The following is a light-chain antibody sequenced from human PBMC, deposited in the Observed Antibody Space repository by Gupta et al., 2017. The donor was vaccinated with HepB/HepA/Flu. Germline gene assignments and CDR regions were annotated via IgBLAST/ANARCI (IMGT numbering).Light chain of an antibody. CDR2: DPT. CDR1: TGAVTSGHY. Sequence: AVVPQEPSLTVSPRGTVTLTCDSSTGAVTSGHYPYWVQQKPGQAPRTLIYDPTSKNSWTPARFSGSRMGDKAALTLSVAQPEDEADYYCLRAYIGGWVFGGGTKLTVL. CDR3: LRAYIGGWV. V-gene: IGLV7-46*01. J-gene: IGLJ3*02.